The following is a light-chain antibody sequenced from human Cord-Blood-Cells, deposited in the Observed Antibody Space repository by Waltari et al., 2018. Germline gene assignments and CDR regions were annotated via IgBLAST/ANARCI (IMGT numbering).Light chain of an antibody. Sequence: EIVLTQSPGTLSLCPGDRATLSCTASQIGNSSYLAWYQQKPGQAPRRLIYGASSRATAIPDRFSGSESGTDFTLTISRLETEDSSVYYCQQYGSAPWTFGQGTNVEIK. CDR3: QQYGSAPWT. CDR2: GAS. J-gene: IGKJ1*01. V-gene: IGKV3-20*01. CDR1: QIGNSSY.